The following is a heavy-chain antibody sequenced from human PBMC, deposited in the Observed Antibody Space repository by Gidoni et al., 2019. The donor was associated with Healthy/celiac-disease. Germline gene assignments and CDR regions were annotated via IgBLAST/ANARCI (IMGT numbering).Heavy chain of an antibody. CDR1: GFTFSSYG. Sequence: QVQLVESGGGVVQPGRSLRLSCAASGFTFSSYGMHWVRQAPGKGLEWVAVISYDGSNKYYADSVKGRFTISRDNSKNTLYLQMNSLRAEDTAVYYCAKMTAYYDILTGLDFDYWGQGTLVTVSS. CDR3: AKMTAYYDILTGLDFDY. V-gene: IGHV3-30*18. D-gene: IGHD3-9*01. CDR2: ISYDGSNK. J-gene: IGHJ4*02.